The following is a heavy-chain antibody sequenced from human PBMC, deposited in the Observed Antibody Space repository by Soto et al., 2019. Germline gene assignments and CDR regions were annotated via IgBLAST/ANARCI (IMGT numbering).Heavy chain of an antibody. CDR1: GYTFTTYD. D-gene: IGHD6-19*01. V-gene: IGHV1-8*01. CDR2: MIPDTGNT. CDR3: ASALGYSSTSRLDL. Sequence: QVQLVQAGAEVEKPGASVTVSCQASGYTFTTYDFNWVRQAPGHGLEWMGWMIPDTGNTGYAQKFQGRVTMTRSTSISTAFMARSGLTAEDTAVYYCASALGYSSTSRLDLWGQGTLVTVSS. J-gene: IGHJ4*02.